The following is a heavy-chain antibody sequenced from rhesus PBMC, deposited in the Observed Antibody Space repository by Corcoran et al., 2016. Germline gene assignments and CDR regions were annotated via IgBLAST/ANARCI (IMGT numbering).Heavy chain of an antibody. CDR3: ARHGEPMFDY. J-gene: IGHJ4*01. CDR1: GASLSRNW. Sequence: QVQLQESGPGLVEPSETLSLTCTVSGASLSRNWWSWIRQPPGKGLEWIGEINANSGTTNHHPPLKSRLTISKDASKNQVSLRLSFVTAADTAIYYCARHGEPMFDYWGQGVLVTVSS. D-gene: IGHD1-44*01. CDR2: INANSGTT. V-gene: IGHV4-80*01.